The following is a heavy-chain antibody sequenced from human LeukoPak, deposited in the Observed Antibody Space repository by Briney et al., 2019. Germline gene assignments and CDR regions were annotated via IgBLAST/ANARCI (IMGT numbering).Heavy chain of an antibody. Sequence: PSQTLSLTCAVSGGSISSGGYSWSWIRQPPGKGLEWIGDVYHSVSTHYNPSLKSRVTISVDRSKNQFSLKLTSVTAADTAVYYCARGPPPPAWFDPWGQGTLVTVSS. CDR1: GGSISSGGYS. CDR2: VYHSVST. J-gene: IGHJ5*02. CDR3: ARGPPPPAWFDP. V-gene: IGHV4-30-2*01.